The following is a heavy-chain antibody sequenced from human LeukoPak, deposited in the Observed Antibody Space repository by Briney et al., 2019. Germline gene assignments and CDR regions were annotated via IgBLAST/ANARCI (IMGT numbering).Heavy chain of an antibody. CDR2: ISSSSSTI. CDR1: GFTFSSYS. Sequence: GSLRLSCAASGFTFSSYSMNWVRRAPGKGLEWVSYISSSSSTIYYADSVKGRFTISRDNAKNSLYLQMNSLRAEDTAVYYCARRANTAFDIWGQGTMVTVSS. CDR3: ARRANTAFDI. V-gene: IGHV3-48*04. J-gene: IGHJ3*02.